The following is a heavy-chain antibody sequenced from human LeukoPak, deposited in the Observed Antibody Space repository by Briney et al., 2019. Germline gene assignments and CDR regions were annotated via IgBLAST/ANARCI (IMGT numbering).Heavy chain of an antibody. Sequence: KASETLSLTCTVSGGSISSYYWSWIRQPAGKGLEWIGRIYTSGSTNYNPSLKSRVTMSVDTSKSQFSLKLSSVTAADTAVYYCASRSGSYPEGAFDIWGQGTMVTVSS. CDR2: IYTSGST. D-gene: IGHD1-26*01. J-gene: IGHJ3*02. CDR3: ASRSGSYPEGAFDI. V-gene: IGHV4-4*07. CDR1: GGSISSYY.